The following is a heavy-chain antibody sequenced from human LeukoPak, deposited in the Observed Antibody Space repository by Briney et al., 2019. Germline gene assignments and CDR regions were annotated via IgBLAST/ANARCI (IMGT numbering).Heavy chain of an antibody. CDR2: ISSSSSYI. V-gene: IGHV3-21*01. J-gene: IGHJ4*02. Sequence: GGSLRLSCAASGFTFSSYSMNWVRQAPGKGLEWVSSISSSSSYIYYADSVKGRFTISRDNAKNSLYLQMNSLRAEDTAVYYCARMGASWNYYGSGSYLADYWGQGTLVTVSS. CDR1: GFTFSSYS. CDR3: ARMGASWNYYGSGSYLADY. D-gene: IGHD3-10*01.